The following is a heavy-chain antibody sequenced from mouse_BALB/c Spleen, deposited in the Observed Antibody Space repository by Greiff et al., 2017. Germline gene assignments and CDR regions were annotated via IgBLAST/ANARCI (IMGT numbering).Heavy chain of an antibody. V-gene: IGHV1-69*02. CDR3: TTSSYRYDVGYAMDY. J-gene: IGHJ4*01. Sequence: QVQLQQPGAELVRPGASVKLSCKASGYTFTSYWINWVKQRPGQGLEWIGNIYPSDSYTNYNQKFKDKATLTVDKSSSTAYIQLSSPTSEDSAVYYCTTSSYRYDVGYAMDYWGQGTSVTVSS. CDR1: GYTFTSYW. D-gene: IGHD2-14*01. CDR2: IYPSDSYT.